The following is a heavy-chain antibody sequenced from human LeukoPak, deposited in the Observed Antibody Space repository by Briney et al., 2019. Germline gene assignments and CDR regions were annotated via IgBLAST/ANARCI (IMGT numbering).Heavy chain of an antibody. CDR1: GFSLSTTGVG. V-gene: IGHV2-5*02. CDR2: IYWDDEK. CDR3: AHFSLSGSGSYHFDY. D-gene: IGHD3-10*01. Sequence: SGPTLVNPTQTLTLTCTFSGFSLSTTGVGVAWNRQPPGKALEWLAHIYWDDEKRYSPSLKSRLTITKDPSKNQVVLTMTNMDPVDTATYYCAHFSLSGSGSYHFDYWGQGTLVTFSS. J-gene: IGHJ4*02.